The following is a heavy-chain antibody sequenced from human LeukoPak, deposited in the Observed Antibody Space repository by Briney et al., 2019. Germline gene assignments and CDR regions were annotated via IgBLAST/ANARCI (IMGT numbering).Heavy chain of an antibody. J-gene: IGHJ4*02. D-gene: IGHD3-22*01. Sequence: GGSLRLSCAASGFTFSSYEMNWVRQAPGKGLEWVSYISSSGNTIYYADSVKGRFTISRDNAKNSLYLQMNSLRAEDTAVYYCTRMSYYDSSGYPDYWGQGTLVTVSS. CDR2: ISSSGNTI. V-gene: IGHV3-48*03. CDR3: TRMSYYDSSGYPDY. CDR1: GFTFSSYE.